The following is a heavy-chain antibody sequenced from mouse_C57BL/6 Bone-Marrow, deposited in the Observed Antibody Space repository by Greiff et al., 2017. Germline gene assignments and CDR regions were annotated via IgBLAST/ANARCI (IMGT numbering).Heavy chain of an antibody. CDR1: GYTFTSYW. J-gene: IGHJ4*01. Sequence: QVHVKQPGAELVKPGASVKLSCKASGYTFTSYWMHWVKQRPGQGLEWIGMIHPNSGSTNYNEKFKSKATLTVDKSSSTAYMQLSSLTSEDSAVYYCARTLWYAMDYWGQGTSVTVSS. CDR3: ARTLWYAMDY. CDR2: IHPNSGST. D-gene: IGHD1-1*02. V-gene: IGHV1-64*01.